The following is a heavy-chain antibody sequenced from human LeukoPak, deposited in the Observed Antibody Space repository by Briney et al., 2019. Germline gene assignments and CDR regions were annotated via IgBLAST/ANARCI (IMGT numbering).Heavy chain of an antibody. CDR1: GYIFTSYD. Sequence: ASVKVSCKASGYIFTSYDINWVRQAPGQGLEWMGGIIPIFGTANYAQKFQGRVTITADESTSTAYMELSSLRSEDTAVYYCASGPLFGVELGYYYYMDVWGKGTTVTVSS. CDR3: ASGPLFGVELGYYYYMDV. CDR2: IIPIFGTA. V-gene: IGHV1-69*13. J-gene: IGHJ6*03. D-gene: IGHD3-3*01.